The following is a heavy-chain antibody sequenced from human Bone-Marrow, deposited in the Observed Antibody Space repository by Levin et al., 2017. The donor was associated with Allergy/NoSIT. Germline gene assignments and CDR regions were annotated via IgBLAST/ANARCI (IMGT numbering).Heavy chain of an antibody. CDR3: AIKSEHLLKKMGDV. CDR2: IYSGGGT. D-gene: IGHD1-26*01. J-gene: IGHJ6*02. CDR1: GFTVSNNF. Sequence: GGSLRLSCAASGFTVSNNFMSWVRQAPGKGLECVSIIYSGGGTDYADSVKGRFTISRDNSKNTLFLQMNSLRAADSGVYYCAIKSEHLLKKMGDVWDQGTTVIVSS. V-gene: IGHV3-53*01.